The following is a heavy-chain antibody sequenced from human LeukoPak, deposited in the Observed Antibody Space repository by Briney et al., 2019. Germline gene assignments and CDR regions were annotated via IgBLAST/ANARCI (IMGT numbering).Heavy chain of an antibody. V-gene: IGHV3-21*01. CDR2: ISSSSYI. CDR1: GFTFSSYS. D-gene: IGHD1-26*01. J-gene: IGHJ4*02. Sequence: GGSLRLSCAASGFTFSSYSMNWVRQAPGKGLEWVSSISSSSYIYYADSVKGRFTISRDNAKNSLYLQMNSLRAEDTAVYYCAKQLVGATAVFDYWGQETLVTVSS. CDR3: AKQLVGATAVFDY.